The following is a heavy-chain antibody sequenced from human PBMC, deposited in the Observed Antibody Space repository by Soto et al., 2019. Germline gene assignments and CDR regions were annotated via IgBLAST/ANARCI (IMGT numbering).Heavy chain of an antibody. V-gene: IGHV3-23*01. CDR3: ARRTSFLGAFDY. Sequence: SGGSLRLSCVASGFSFDKYAMAWVRQAPGKGLEWVSHVAAGGGHTYYAESVKGRFTISRDNSKNTLFLQINTLRADVTAIYFCARRTSFLGAFDYWGQGVLVTVSS. CDR2: VAAGGGHT. D-gene: IGHD3-16*02. J-gene: IGHJ4*02. CDR1: GFSFDKYA.